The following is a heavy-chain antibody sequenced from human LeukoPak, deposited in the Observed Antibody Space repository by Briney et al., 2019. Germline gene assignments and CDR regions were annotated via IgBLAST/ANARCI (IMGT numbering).Heavy chain of an antibody. V-gene: IGHV3-23*01. CDR3: AKDAYRSGWYSDY. Sequence: GGSLGLSCAASGFTFSSYAMSWVRQAPGKGLEWVSGISGSGGSTYYADSVKGRFTISRDNSKNTLYLQMNSLRAEDTAVYYCAKDAYRSGWYSDYWGQGTLVTVSS. J-gene: IGHJ4*02. D-gene: IGHD6-19*01. CDR2: ISGSGGST. CDR1: GFTFSSYA.